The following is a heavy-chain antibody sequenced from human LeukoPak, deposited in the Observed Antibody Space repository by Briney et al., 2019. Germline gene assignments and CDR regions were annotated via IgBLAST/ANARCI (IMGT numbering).Heavy chain of an antibody. CDR3: ARDYYDTSGYFGSSW. J-gene: IGHJ3*01. D-gene: IGHD3-22*01. V-gene: IGHV3-21*01. Sequence: GGSLRLSCAASGFTFSSYVMSWVRQAPGKGLEWVSSITSSNSDTYYADSVRGRFTISRDNAKNSLFLQVNSLRAEDTAVYYCARDYYDTSGYFGSSWWGQGTMVTVSS. CDR2: ITSSNSDT. CDR1: GFTFSSYV.